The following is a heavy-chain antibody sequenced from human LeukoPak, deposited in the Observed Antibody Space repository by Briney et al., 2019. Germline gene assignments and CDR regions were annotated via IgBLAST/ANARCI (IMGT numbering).Heavy chain of an antibody. D-gene: IGHD3-22*01. J-gene: IGHJ3*02. Sequence: ASVKVSCKASGYTFTSYGISWVRQAPGQGLEWMGWISAYNGNTNYAQKLQGRVTMTTDTSTSTAYMELRSLRSDDTAVYYCARWGSIYYYDSSSHPNGAFDIWGQGTMVTVSS. CDR1: GYTFTSYG. CDR3: ARWGSIYYYDSSSHPNGAFDI. V-gene: IGHV1-18*01. CDR2: ISAYNGNT.